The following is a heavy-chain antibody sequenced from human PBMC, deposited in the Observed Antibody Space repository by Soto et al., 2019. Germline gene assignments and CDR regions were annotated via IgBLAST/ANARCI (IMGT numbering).Heavy chain of an antibody. D-gene: IGHD3-10*02. CDR1: GYTFTTYT. J-gene: IGHJ4*02. CDR3: ARGPITMIGYYFDY. Sequence: VSCKASGYTFTTYTMHWVRQAPGQRLEWMGWINAGNGNTKYSQKFQGRVTITRDTSASTAYMELSSLRSEDTAVYYCARGPITMIGYYFDYWGQGTLVTVSS. CDR2: INAGNGNT. V-gene: IGHV1-3*01.